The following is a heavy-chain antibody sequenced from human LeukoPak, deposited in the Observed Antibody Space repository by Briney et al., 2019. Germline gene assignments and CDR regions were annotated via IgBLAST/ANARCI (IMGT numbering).Heavy chain of an antibody. CDR2: ISGSGGST. CDR3: AKDRHYYDSSGYYYWNFDL. J-gene: IGHJ2*01. Sequence: GGSLILSCAASGFTFSSYAMSWVRQAPGKGLEWVSAISGSGGSTYYADSVKGRFTISRDNSKNTLYLQMNSLRAEDTAVYYCAKDRHYYDSSGYYYWNFDLWGRGTLVTVSS. CDR1: GFTFSSYA. V-gene: IGHV3-23*01. D-gene: IGHD3-22*01.